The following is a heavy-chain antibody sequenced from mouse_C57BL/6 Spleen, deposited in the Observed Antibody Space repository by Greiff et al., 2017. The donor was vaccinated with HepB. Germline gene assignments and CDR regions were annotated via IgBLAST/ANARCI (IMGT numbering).Heavy chain of an antibody. D-gene: IGHD1-1*01. CDR1: GYSITSDY. Sequence: VKLQESGPGLAKPSQTLSLTCSVTGYSITSDYWNWIRKFPGNKLEYMGYISYSGSTYYNPSLKSRISITRDTSKNQYYLQLNSVTTEDTATYYCARSPDYYGSSYWYFDVWGTGTTVTVSS. V-gene: IGHV3-8*01. CDR2: ISYSGST. CDR3: ARSPDYYGSSYWYFDV. J-gene: IGHJ1*03.